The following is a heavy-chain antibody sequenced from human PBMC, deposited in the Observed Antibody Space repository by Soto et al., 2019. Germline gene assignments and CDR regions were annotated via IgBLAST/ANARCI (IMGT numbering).Heavy chain of an antibody. D-gene: IGHD3-10*01. V-gene: IGHV3-23*01. Sequence: TGGSLRLSCAVSGFTFSNAWMNWVRQAPGKGLECVSAISGGGETTYYADSVKGRFTISRDNSKNTLYLQMNSLRAEDTAVYYCAFNSGSGSYYFDYWGQGTLVTVSS. CDR2: ISGGGETT. CDR1: GFTFSNAW. J-gene: IGHJ4*02. CDR3: AFNSGSGSYYFDY.